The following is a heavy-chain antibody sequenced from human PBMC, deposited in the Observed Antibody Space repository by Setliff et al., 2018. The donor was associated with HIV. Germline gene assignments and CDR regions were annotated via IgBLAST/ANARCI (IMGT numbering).Heavy chain of an antibody. J-gene: IGHJ1*01. CDR3: ATDVALAGPFHH. CDR2: TYPGDSDS. CDR1: GYTFATYW. D-gene: IGHD6-13*01. V-gene: IGHV5-51*01. Sequence: PGESLKISCKGSGYTFATYWIGWVRQVPGKGLEWMGVTYPGDSDSKYSPSFQDRVTFSVDKSVNTAYLQWSSLQASDTAMYYCATDVALAGPFHHWGQGTLVTVSS.